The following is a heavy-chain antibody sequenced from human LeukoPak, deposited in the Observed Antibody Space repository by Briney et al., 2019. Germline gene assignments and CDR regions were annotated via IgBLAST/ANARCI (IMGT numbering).Heavy chain of an antibody. V-gene: IGHV3-74*03. CDR2: INTDGSDT. D-gene: IGHD3-22*01. Sequence: GGSLRLSCAASGFTFNRSWMHWVRQAPGKGLVWVSRINTDGSDTMYADSVKGRFTISRDNAKNTLYLQMNSLKAEDTAVYYCARDTDRYYDSSGYGYWGQGTLVTVSS. CDR3: ARDTDRYYDSSGYGY. CDR1: GFTFNRSW. J-gene: IGHJ4*02.